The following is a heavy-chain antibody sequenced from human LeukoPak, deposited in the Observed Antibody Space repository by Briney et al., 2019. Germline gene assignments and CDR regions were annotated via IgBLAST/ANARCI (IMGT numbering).Heavy chain of an antibody. V-gene: IGHV3-23*01. Sequence: GGSLRLSCAASGFTFTSYAMNWVRQAPGKGLEWVSGISGSGGSTYYADSVKGRFSISRDNSKNTLHLQLNSLRVEDTAEYYCAKAHGGSYHSGIDWGQGTLVIVSS. J-gene: IGHJ4*02. CDR3: AKAHGGSYHSGID. D-gene: IGHD2-8*01. CDR1: GFTFTSYA. CDR2: ISGSGGST.